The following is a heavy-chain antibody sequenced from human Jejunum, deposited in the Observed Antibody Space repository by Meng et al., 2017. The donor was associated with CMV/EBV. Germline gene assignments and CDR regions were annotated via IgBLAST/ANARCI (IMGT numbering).Heavy chain of an antibody. CDR3: AKVPGRDLLRTPYYFDD. CDR1: FSTYA. V-gene: IGHV3-23*01. CDR2: IGGSYGSI. Sequence: FSTYAMTWVRQAPGKGLEWVSTIGGSYGSIYYADSVKGRFTISRDNSKNTLYLQMNSLRAEDTAVYYCAKVPGRDLLRTPYYFDDWGQGQLVTVSS. J-gene: IGHJ4*02. D-gene: IGHD1-26*01.